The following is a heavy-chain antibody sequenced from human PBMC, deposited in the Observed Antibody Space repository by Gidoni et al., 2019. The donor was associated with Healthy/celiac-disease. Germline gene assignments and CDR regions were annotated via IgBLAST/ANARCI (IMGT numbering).Heavy chain of an antibody. CDR3: TRLSFHFDVEWLDY. Sequence: EVQLTESGGGLVQPRRSLRRSCTDSGITFGEYAMRWFHQAPGKGLELVGFIRSTSYGGTTEYAASVKGRFTISRDYSKSIAYLQMNSLKTEDTAVYYCTRLSFHFDVEWLDYWGQGTLVTVSS. V-gene: IGHV3-49*03. CDR1: GITFGEYA. CDR2: IRSTSYGGTT. D-gene: IGHD3-3*01. J-gene: IGHJ4*02.